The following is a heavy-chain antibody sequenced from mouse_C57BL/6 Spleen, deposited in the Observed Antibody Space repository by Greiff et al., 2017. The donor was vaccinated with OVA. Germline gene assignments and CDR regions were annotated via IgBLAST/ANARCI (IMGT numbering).Heavy chain of an antibody. Sequence: EVQLVESGGGLVKPGGSLKLSCAASGFTFSSYAMSWVRQTPEKRLEWVATISGGGSYTYYPDNVKGRFTISRDNAKNTLYLQMSRLKSEDTAMYYCARPCSGNSLYFDYWGQGTTLTVSS. CDR3: ARPCSGNSLYFDY. J-gene: IGHJ2*01. CDR1: GFTFSSYA. CDR2: ISGGGSYT. D-gene: IGHD2-10*01. V-gene: IGHV5-4*01.